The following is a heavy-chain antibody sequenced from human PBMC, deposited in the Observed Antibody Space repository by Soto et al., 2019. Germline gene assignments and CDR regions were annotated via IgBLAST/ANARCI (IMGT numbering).Heavy chain of an antibody. D-gene: IGHD1-7*01. Sequence: GGSLRLSCAASEFTFRSYWMHWVRQSPGKGLVWVSRISGDGSSTNYADSVKGRFTISRDNAKNTVYLQIDSLRAEDTAVYYCARSLPGTYGAFDLWGRGKMVTVSS. CDR3: ARSLPGTYGAFDL. CDR1: EFTFRSYW. J-gene: IGHJ3*01. V-gene: IGHV3-74*01. CDR2: ISGDGSST.